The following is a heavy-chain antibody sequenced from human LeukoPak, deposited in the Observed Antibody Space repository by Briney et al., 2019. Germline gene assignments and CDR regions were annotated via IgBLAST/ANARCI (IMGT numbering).Heavy chain of an antibody. CDR3: ARLAGYSSSWYDY. CDR2: INPNSGGT. V-gene: IGHV1-2*04. J-gene: IGHJ4*02. D-gene: IGHD6-13*01. Sequence: ASVTVSCTASGYTFTGYYMHWVRQAPGQGLEWMGWINPNSGGTNYAQKFQGWVTMTRDTSISTAYMELSRLRSDDTAVYYCARLAGYSSSWYDYWGQGTLVTVSS. CDR1: GYTFTGYY.